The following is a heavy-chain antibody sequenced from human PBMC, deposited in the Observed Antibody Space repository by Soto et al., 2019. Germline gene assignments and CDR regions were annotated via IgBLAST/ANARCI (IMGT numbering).Heavy chain of an antibody. D-gene: IGHD5-18*01. V-gene: IGHV3-7*01. Sequence: GGSLRLSCAASGFTFSSYWMSWVRQAPGKGLEWVANIRQDGTDKNYVDSVKGRFTISRDNTKNSLYLQMNSLRVDDTAFSFCARDKNNKQRFDPWGHGTLVTVSS. J-gene: IGHJ5*02. CDR3: ARDKNNKQRFDP. CDR1: GFTFSSYW. CDR2: IRQDGTDK.